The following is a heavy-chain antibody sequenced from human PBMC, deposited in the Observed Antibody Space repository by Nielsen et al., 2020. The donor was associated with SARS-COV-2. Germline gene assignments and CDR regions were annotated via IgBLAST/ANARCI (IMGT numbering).Heavy chain of an antibody. Sequence: SLSPTCILSRRSLSSGDYYWSWIRQPPGKGRDWIGFTFISGNTYYNPSLRSRVTMSLDTSKNQFSLILTSVAAADTAVYYCAREEYGFGLDVWGQGTTVRVSS. CDR2: TFISGNT. D-gene: IGHD2-2*01. CDR3: AREEYGFGLDV. J-gene: IGHJ6*02. V-gene: IGHV4-30-4*08. CDR1: RRSLSSGDYY.